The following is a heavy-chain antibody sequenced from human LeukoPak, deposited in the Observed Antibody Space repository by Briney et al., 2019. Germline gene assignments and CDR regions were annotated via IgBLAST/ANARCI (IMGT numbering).Heavy chain of an antibody. CDR2: ISGSGGRT. CDR1: GFTFSSYA. D-gene: IGHD2-8*01. V-gene: IGHV3-23*01. J-gene: IGHJ6*03. CDR3: AKGRGHCINGVCHNYYYMDV. Sequence: GGSLRLSCAASGFTFSSYAMSWVRQAPGKGLEWVSSISGSGGRTDYADSVKGRFTISRDNSKNTLYLQMNSLRADDTAVYYCAKGRGHCINGVCHNYYYMDVWGKGTTVTVSS.